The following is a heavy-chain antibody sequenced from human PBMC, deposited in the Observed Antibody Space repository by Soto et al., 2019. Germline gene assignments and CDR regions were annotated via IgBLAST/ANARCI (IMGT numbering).Heavy chain of an antibody. CDR3: ARDPGSGSYYGWFDP. J-gene: IGHJ5*02. D-gene: IGHD3-10*01. Sequence: SETLSLTCTVSGGSIGNSYWSWIRQSPGKGLEWIGYIYYSGSSNYNPSLKSRVTISVDTSKNQFSLKLSSVTAADTAVYYCARDPGSGSYYGWFDPWGQGTLVAVSS. V-gene: IGHV4-59*01. CDR1: GGSIGNSY. CDR2: IYYSGSS.